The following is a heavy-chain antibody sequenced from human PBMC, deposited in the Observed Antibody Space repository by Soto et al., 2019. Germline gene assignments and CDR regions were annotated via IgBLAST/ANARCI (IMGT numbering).Heavy chain of an antibody. V-gene: IGHV1-69*01. CDR1: GGTFSSYA. CDR3: AREGADYYDSSGYGMGYFDY. Sequence: QVQLVQSGAEVKKPGSSVKVSCKASGGTFSSYAISWVRQAPGQGLEWMGGIIPIFGTANYAQKFQGRVTITADESTSTAYMELSSLRSEDTAVYYCAREGADYYDSSGYGMGYFDYWGQGTLVTVSS. CDR2: IIPIFGTA. D-gene: IGHD3-22*01. J-gene: IGHJ4*02.